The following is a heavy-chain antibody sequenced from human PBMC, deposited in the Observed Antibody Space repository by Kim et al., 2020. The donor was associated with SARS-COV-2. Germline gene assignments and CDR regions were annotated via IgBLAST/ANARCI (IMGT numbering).Heavy chain of an antibody. V-gene: IGHV3-33*05. J-gene: IGHJ4*02. CDR3: ARDRAASGSTRGPFDN. CDR1: GFTFSSYG. D-gene: IGHD1-26*01. Sequence: GGSLRLSCAASGFTFSSYGMHWVRQAPGKGLEWVADISYDGSNKYYADSVKGRFTISRDNSENTLYLQMNSLRAEDTAVYYCARDRAASGSTRGPFDNWGQGTLGTVSS. CDR2: ISYDGSNK.